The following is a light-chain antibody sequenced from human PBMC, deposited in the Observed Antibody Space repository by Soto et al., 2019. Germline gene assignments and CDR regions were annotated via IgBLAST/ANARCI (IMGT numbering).Light chain of an antibody. V-gene: IGKV3D-20*02. Sequence: EIVLTQSPGTLSLSPGERATLSCRASQSVSNNYLAWYQQKPGQAPRLLIYGASSRATGIPDRFSGSGSGTDFTLTISRLEPEDSALYYCQQRSNWPPIFTFGPGTKVDIK. CDR1: QSVSNNY. J-gene: IGKJ3*01. CDR2: GAS. CDR3: QQRSNWPPIFT.